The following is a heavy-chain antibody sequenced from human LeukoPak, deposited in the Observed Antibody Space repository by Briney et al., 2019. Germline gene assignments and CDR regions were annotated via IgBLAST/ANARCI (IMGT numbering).Heavy chain of an antibody. Sequence: GASVKVPCKVSGYTLTELSMHWVRQAPGKGLEWMGGFDPEGGETIYAQKFQGRVTMTEDTSTDTAYMELSSLRSEDTAVYYCATDGFSSGYSGVWYFDLWGRGTLVTVSS. CDR1: GYTLTELS. V-gene: IGHV1-24*01. J-gene: IGHJ2*01. D-gene: IGHD3-22*01. CDR3: ATDGFSSGYSGVWYFDL. CDR2: FDPEGGET.